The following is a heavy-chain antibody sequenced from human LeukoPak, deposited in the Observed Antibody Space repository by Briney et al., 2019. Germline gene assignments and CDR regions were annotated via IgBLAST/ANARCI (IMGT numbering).Heavy chain of an antibody. CDR2: IYYSGRT. D-gene: IGHD3-16*01. J-gene: IGHJ4*02. CDR1: GGYISTSNYY. Sequence: SETLSLTCSVSGGYISTSNYYWGRIRQPPGKGLEWIGTIYYSGRTYYNPSLQSRVTISLDASQNQLSLQVRSVTVVDTAVYYCARFFYYDASLPPYWGQGTLVTVSS. V-gene: IGHV4-39*01. CDR3: ARFFYYDASLPPY.